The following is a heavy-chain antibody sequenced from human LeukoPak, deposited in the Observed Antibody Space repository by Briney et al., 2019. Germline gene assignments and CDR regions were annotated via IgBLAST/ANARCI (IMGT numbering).Heavy chain of an antibody. D-gene: IGHD4-17*01. J-gene: IGHJ4*02. CDR3: AKMTTVPPGDAEGFDY. CDR2: TSGSGGST. Sequence: GGSLRLSCAASGFTFSSYAMSWVRQAPGKGLEWVSATSGSGGSTYYADSVKGRFTISRDNSKNTLYLQMNSLRAEDTAVYYCAKMTTVPPGDAEGFDYWGQGTLVTVSS. V-gene: IGHV3-23*01. CDR1: GFTFSSYA.